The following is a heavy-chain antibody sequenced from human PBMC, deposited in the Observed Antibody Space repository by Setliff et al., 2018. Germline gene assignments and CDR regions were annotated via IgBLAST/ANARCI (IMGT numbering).Heavy chain of an antibody. CDR1: GDSISSGSYY. J-gene: IGHJ4*02. V-gene: IGHV4-31*03. CDR2: IFHSGST. D-gene: IGHD3-10*01. CDR3: ARVADGSGSFYLGFDY. Sequence: TLSLTCTVSGDSISSGSYYWYWIRQHPEKGLEWLGYIFHSGSTHYNSSLKSRIPISIDTSKNHFSLELNSVTAADSAVYYCARVADGSGSFYLGFDYWGQGILVTVSS.